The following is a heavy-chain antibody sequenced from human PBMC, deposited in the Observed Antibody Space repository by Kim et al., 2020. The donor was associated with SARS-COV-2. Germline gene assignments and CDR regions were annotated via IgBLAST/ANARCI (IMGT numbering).Heavy chain of an antibody. CDR1: GNRFTHYY. CDR2: INPDSGAT. Sequence: ASVKVSCKASGNRFTHYYVHWVRQAPGQGPEWMGWINPDSGATKYAQKFQGRLTMTRDTSISTAYLDLSRLRFDDTAIYYCAIFRFLEWLPDYWGQGTLV. D-gene: IGHD3-3*01. V-gene: IGHV1-2*02. CDR3: AIFRFLEWLPDY. J-gene: IGHJ4*02.